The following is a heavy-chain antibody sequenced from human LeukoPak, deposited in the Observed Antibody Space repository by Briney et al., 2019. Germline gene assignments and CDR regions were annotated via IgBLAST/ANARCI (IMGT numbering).Heavy chain of an antibody. CDR1: GYTFTGYY. V-gene: IGHV1-2*02. CDR2: INSNSGGT. Sequence: GASVKVSCKVSGYTFTGYYIHWVRLAPGQGLQWMGWINSNSGGTNYAQKFQGRVTMTRDTSISTAYMDLSSLISDDTAVYYCARDRGPEWWGSFDCWGQGTLVTVSS. CDR3: ARDRGPEWWGSFDC. J-gene: IGHJ4*02. D-gene: IGHD3-16*01.